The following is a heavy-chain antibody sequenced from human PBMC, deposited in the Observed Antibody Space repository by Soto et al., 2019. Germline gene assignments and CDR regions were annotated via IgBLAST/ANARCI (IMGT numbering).Heavy chain of an antibody. Sequence: QVQLVQSGAEVKKPGSSVKVSCKASGGTFSSYAISWVRQAPGQGLEWMGGIIPIFGTANYAQKFQGRVTVNADESTSTAYVELSSLRCEDTAVYYCASEDPEGHFGRGFDHWGQGTLVTVSS. J-gene: IGHJ5*02. CDR3: ASEDPEGHFGRGFDH. CDR1: GGTFSSYA. D-gene: IGHD3-3*01. CDR2: IIPIFGTA. V-gene: IGHV1-69*12.